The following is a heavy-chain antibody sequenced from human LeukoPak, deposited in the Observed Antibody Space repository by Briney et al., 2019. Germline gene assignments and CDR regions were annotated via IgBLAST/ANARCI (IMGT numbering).Heavy chain of an antibody. J-gene: IGHJ4*02. Sequence: ASVKVSCKASGYTFTSYGISWVRQAPGQGLEWMGWISAHNGNTNYAQKLQGRVTMTTDTSTSTAYMELRSRRSDDTAVYYCARVLGLGYSSGWYGLNFDYWGQGTLVTVSS. CDR1: GYTFTSYG. D-gene: IGHD6-19*01. CDR2: ISAHNGNT. CDR3: ARVLGLGYSSGWYGLNFDY. V-gene: IGHV1-18*01.